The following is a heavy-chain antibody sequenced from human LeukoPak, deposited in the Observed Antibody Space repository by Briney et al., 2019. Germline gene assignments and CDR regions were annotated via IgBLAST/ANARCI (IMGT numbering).Heavy chain of an antibody. D-gene: IGHD6-19*01. CDR1: GGSISSYY. V-gene: IGHV4-59*01. Sequence: PSETLSLTCTVSGGSISSYYWSWLRQPPGKGLEWIAYRHHSGSSNYNPSLESPVTVSVDTSNNQFSLRVTSVTAADTAVYYCARVVGSGWNYFDSWGQGTLVTVSS. J-gene: IGHJ4*02. CDR3: ARVVGSGWNYFDS. CDR2: RHHSGSS.